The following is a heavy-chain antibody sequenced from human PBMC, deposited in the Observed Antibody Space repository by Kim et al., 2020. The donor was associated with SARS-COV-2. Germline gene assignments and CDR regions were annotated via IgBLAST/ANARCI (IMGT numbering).Heavy chain of an antibody. CDR2: ISRSSSYT. V-gene: IGHV3-11*03. D-gene: IGHD3-22*01. CDR1: GFTFSDYY. Sequence: GGSLRLSCAASGFTFSDYYMSWIRQAPGKGLEWVSYISRSSSYTNYADSVKGRFTISRENAKNSLYLQMNSLRAEDTAVYYCATTMMAADAYFYYGMDVWGQGTTVTVSS. CDR3: ATTMMAADAYFYYGMDV. J-gene: IGHJ6*02.